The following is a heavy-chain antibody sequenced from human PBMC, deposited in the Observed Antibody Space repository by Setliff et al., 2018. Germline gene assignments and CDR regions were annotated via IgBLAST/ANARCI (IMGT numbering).Heavy chain of an antibody. Sequence: GESLKISCKGSGYSFTTYWIAWVRQMPGTGLEWMGIMYPDYSDIRYSPSFQGQVTISADKSISTAYLQWSSLKASDTAMYYCARRVGVVVSNWFDPWGQGTLVTVSS. D-gene: IGHD2-2*01. V-gene: IGHV5-51*01. CDR2: MYPDYSDI. J-gene: IGHJ5*02. CDR1: GYSFTTYW. CDR3: ARRVGVVVSNWFDP.